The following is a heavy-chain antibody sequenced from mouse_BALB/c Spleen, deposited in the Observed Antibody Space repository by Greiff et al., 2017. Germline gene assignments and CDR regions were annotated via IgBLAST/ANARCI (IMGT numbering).Heavy chain of an antibody. CDR3: ARGGGNWGDY. Sequence: QVQLQQSGAELARPGASVKLSCKASGYTFTDYYINWVKQRTGQGLEWIGEIYPGSGNTYYNEKFKGKATLTADKSSSTAYMQLSSVTSEDSAVYFCARGGGNWGDYWGQGTSVTVSS. J-gene: IGHJ4*01. V-gene: IGHV1-77*01. CDR2: IYPGSGNT. CDR1: GYTFTDYY. D-gene: IGHD4-1*01.